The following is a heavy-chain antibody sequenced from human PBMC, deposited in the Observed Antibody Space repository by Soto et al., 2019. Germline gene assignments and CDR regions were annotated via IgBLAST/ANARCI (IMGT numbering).Heavy chain of an antibody. Sequence: ASVKVSCKASGYTFTGYYIHWVRQAPGQGLEWMGWINPNSGGTNYAQKFQGWVTMTRDTSISTAYMELSRLRSDDTAVYYCARDMYYYGSGSYWHDAFDIWGQGTMVTVSS. D-gene: IGHD3-10*01. V-gene: IGHV1-2*04. CDR1: GYTFTGYY. CDR2: INPNSGGT. J-gene: IGHJ3*02. CDR3: ARDMYYYGSGSYWHDAFDI.